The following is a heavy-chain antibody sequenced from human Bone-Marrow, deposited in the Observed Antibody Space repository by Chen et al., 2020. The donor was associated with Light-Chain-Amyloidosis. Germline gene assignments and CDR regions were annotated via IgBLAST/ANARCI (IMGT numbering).Heavy chain of an antibody. Sequence: QVQLQESGPGLVKPSQTLSLTCTVSGGSINSGGYYWSWIRQHPGKGLEWIGYIYYSGSTYYNPSLKSRVTISVDTSKNQFSLKLSSVTAADTAVYYCARDLHCSSTSCSWFDPWGQGTLVTVSS. V-gene: IGHV4-31*03. J-gene: IGHJ5*02. CDR2: IYYSGST. D-gene: IGHD2-2*01. CDR1: GGSINSGGYY. CDR3: ARDLHCSSTSCSWFDP.